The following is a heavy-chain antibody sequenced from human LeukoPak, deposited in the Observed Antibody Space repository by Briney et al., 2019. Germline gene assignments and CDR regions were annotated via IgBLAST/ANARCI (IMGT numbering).Heavy chain of an antibody. CDR2: INPNSGGT. D-gene: IGHD6-13*01. Sequence: ASVKVSCKASGYTFIGYYIHWVRQAPGQGLEWMGWINPNSGGTNYAQKFQGRVTMTRGTSISTAYMELSRLRSDDTAVYYCARFIAAAGSHWFDPWGQGTLVTVSS. J-gene: IGHJ5*02. CDR1: GYTFIGYY. V-gene: IGHV1-2*02. CDR3: ARFIAAAGSHWFDP.